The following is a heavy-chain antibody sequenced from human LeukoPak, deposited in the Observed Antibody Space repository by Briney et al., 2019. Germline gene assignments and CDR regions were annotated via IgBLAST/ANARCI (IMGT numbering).Heavy chain of an antibody. CDR3: AKENSARVVITPIDY. Sequence: RSLRLSCAASGFTFSSYGMHWVRQAPGKGLEWVAVISYDGSNKYYADSVKGRFTISRDNSKNTLYLQMNSLRAEDTAVYYCAKENSARVVITPIDYWGQGTLVSVSS. CDR1: GFTFSSYG. CDR2: ISYDGSNK. V-gene: IGHV3-30*18. D-gene: IGHD3-22*01. J-gene: IGHJ4*02.